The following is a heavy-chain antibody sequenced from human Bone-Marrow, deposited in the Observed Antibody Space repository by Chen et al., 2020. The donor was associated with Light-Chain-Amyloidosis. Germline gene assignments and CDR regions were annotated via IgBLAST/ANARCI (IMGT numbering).Heavy chain of an antibody. D-gene: IGHD5-12*01. CDR3: ARGYIVATIPYYYYYGMDV. Sequence: QVQLVQSGAEVKKPGASVTVSCKASGYTFTNYDMNWVRQATGQGLEWMGWMNPHSGNTGYAQNVQGRVTMTRNTSISTAYMELSSLRSEDTAVYYCARGYIVATIPYYYYYGMDVWGQGTTVTVSS. CDR1: GYTFTNYD. V-gene: IGHV1-8*01. CDR2: MNPHSGNT. J-gene: IGHJ6*02.